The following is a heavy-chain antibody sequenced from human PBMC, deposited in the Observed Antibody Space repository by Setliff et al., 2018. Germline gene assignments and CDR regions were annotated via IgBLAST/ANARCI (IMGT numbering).Heavy chain of an antibody. Sequence: GASVKVSCKASGGTFSSYAISWVRQAPGQGLEWMGGIIPIFGTANYAQKFQGRVTITADESTSTAYMELSRLRSDDTAAYYCARGRDFWSGYLVYWGQGTLVTVS. V-gene: IGHV1-69*13. J-gene: IGHJ4*02. CDR1: GGTFSSYA. CDR3: ARGRDFWSGYLVY. D-gene: IGHD3-3*01. CDR2: IIPIFGTA.